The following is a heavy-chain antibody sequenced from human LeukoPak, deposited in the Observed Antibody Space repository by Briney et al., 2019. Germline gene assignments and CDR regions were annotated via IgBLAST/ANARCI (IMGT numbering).Heavy chain of an antibody. CDR3: ARGGRFGSPPRSDY. CDR2: INHSGST. Sequence: SETLSLTCAVYGGSFSGYYWSWIRQPPGKGLEWIREINHSGSTNYNPSLKSRVTISVDTSKNQFSLKLSSVTAADTAVYYCARGGRFGSPPRSDYWGQGTLVTVSS. CDR1: GGSFSGYY. V-gene: IGHV4-34*01. D-gene: IGHD3-10*01. J-gene: IGHJ4*02.